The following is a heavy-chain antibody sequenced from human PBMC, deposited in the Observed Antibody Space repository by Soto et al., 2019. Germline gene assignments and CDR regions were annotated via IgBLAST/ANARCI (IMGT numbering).Heavy chain of an antibody. V-gene: IGHV1-69*13. CDR2: IIPIFGTA. CDR1: GGTFSSYA. Sequence: ASVKVSCKASGGTFSSYAISWVRQAPGQGLEWMGGIIPIFGTANYAQKFQGRVTITADESMSTAYMELSSLRSEDTAVYYCARYCSSTSCYTPYYYGMDVWGQGTTVTVSS. CDR3: ARYCSSTSCYTPYYYGMDV. J-gene: IGHJ6*02. D-gene: IGHD2-2*02.